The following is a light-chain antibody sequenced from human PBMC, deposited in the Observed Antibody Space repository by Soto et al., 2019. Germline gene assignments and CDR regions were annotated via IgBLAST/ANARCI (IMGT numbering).Light chain of an antibody. CDR2: GAS. J-gene: IGKJ1*01. Sequence: AIQMTQSPSSLYASVGDRVTITCRASQGIRTELGWYQQKPGKAPKLLIYGASTLQSGVPSRFSDSGSGTDFTLTISSLQSDDFATYYCLQDNSYPRTFGQGTKVEIE. CDR1: QGIRTE. CDR3: LQDNSYPRT. V-gene: IGKV1-6*01.